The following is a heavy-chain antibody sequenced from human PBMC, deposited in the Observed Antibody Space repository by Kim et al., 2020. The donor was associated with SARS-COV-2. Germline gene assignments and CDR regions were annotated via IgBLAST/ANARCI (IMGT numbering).Heavy chain of an antibody. CDR1: GFTFGDYA. CDR2: IRSKAYGGTT. J-gene: IGHJ6*02. V-gene: IGHV3-49*03. CDR3: TRLDDYGDYPYYYYGMDV. Sequence: GGSLRLSCTASGFTFGDYAMSWFRQAPGKGLEWVGLIRSKAYGGTTEYAASVKGRFTISRDDSKSIAYLQMNSLKTEDTAVYYCTRLDDYGDYPYYYYGMDVWGQGTTVTVSS. D-gene: IGHD4-17*01.